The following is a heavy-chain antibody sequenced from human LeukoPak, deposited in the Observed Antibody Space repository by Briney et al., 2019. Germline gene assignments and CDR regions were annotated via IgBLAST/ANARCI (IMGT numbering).Heavy chain of an antibody. CDR3: ARSDYGDYKFLFDY. Sequence: GESLKISCKGSGYSFTSYWIGWVRQMPGKGLGWMGIIYPGDSDTRYSPSFQRQVTISADKSISTAYLQWSRLKASDTAMYYCARSDYGDYKFLFDYWGQGTLVTVSS. CDR2: IYPGDSDT. V-gene: IGHV5-51*01. J-gene: IGHJ4*02. D-gene: IGHD4-17*01. CDR1: GYSFTSYW.